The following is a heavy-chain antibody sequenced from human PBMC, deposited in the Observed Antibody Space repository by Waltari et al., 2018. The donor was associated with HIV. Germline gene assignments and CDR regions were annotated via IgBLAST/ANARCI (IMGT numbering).Heavy chain of an antibody. Sequence: QLQLQESGPGLVKPSETLSLTCTVSGDSISSSSYYWGWIRQPPGKGVEWFGCISYSGTTYYNPSLKSRCTISVDTSRNQFSLKLSSVTAADMAVYYCARRAVVVTAKGPFDPWGQGTLVTVSS. CDR1: GDSISSSSYY. CDR2: ISYSGTT. J-gene: IGHJ5*02. V-gene: IGHV4-39*01. CDR3: ARRAVVVTAKGPFDP. D-gene: IGHD2-21*02.